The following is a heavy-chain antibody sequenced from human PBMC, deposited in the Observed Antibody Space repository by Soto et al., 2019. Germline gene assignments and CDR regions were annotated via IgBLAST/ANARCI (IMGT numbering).Heavy chain of an antibody. CDR1: GGSISSSHYY. CDR2: ISYSGNT. V-gene: IGHV4-39*01. J-gene: IGHJ3*02. CDR3: AKFTQSVGQNAFDI. Sequence: QLHLQESGPGLVKPSETLSLTCTVSGGSISSSHYYWAWIRHPPWKGLEWIGRISYSGNTYYNPSLKSRVTISVDTSRNQFSLKLSSVTAADAAVFYCAKFTQSVGQNAFDIWGQGTMVTVSS.